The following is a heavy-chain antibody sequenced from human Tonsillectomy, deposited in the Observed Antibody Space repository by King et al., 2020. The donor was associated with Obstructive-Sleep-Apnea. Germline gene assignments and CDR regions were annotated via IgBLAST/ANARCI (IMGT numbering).Heavy chain of an antibody. CDR2: IYYRGNT. CDR3: AGDVRVEWFGETLFDY. CDR1: GDSISSSGHY. D-gene: IGHD3-10*01. J-gene: IGHJ4*02. Sequence: LQLQESSPGLVKPSETLSLTCTVSGDSISSSGHYWGWIRQPPGKGLEWIGSIYYRGNTYYNPSLKSRVTILLDTSRNQFSLKLSSVTAADTAVYYCAGDVRVEWFGETLFDYWGQGALVTVSS. V-gene: IGHV4-39*07.